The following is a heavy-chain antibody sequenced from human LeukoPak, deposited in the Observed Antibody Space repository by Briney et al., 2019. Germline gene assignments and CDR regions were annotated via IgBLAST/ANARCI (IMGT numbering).Heavy chain of an antibody. D-gene: IGHD2-15*01. Sequence: SETLSLTCTVSGGSISNHYWSWIRQPAGRGLEWIGRIYSSGSTDYNPSLKSRVTMSVDTFKNHFSLKLSSPTAADTAVYYCARDGGYCSGGSCYYWFDPWGQGTLVTVSS. J-gene: IGHJ5*02. CDR2: IYSSGST. CDR1: GGSISNHY. V-gene: IGHV4-4*07. CDR3: ARDGGYCSGGSCYYWFDP.